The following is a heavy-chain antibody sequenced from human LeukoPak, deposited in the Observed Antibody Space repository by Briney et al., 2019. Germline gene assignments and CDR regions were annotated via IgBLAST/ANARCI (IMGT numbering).Heavy chain of an antibody. V-gene: IGHV3-23*01. CDR1: GFTFSNYA. CDR3: AKTEPSEGYSYAHENYFDY. Sequence: PGGSLRLSCAASGFTFSNYAMSWVRQAPGKGLEWVSAISGSGSSTYYADSVKGRFTISRDNSKNTLYLQMNSLRAEDTAVYYCAKTEPSEGYSYAHENYFDYWGQGTLVTVSS. D-gene: IGHD5-18*01. CDR2: ISGSGSST. J-gene: IGHJ4*02.